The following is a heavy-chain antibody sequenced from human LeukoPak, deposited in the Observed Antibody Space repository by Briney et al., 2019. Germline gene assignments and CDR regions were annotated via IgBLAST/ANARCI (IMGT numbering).Heavy chain of an antibody. Sequence: PSETLSLTCAVYGGSFSGYYWRWIRQPPGKGLEWIGEISHSGSTNYNPSLKSRVTISVDTSKNQFSLKLSSVTAADTAVYYCARAPLRCLRPYNWFDPWGQGTLVTVSS. V-gene: IGHV4-34*01. CDR3: ARAPLRCLRPYNWFDP. J-gene: IGHJ5*02. D-gene: IGHD3-3*01. CDR1: GGSFSGYY. CDR2: ISHSGST.